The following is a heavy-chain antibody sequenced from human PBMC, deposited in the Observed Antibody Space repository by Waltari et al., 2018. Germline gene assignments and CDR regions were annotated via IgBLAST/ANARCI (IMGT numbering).Heavy chain of an antibody. Sequence: VESGGGLVQPGGPLRLSCAASGFTFNAFDRNWVRQAPGKGLEWISYISYISNSGITRYYADSVRSRFTISRDDAQNSLFLQMDSLTVEDTAVYYCATGGIYFDYWGQGALVTVSS. CDR1: GFTFNAFD. CDR3: ATGGIYFDY. D-gene: IGHD3-16*01. CDR2: ISNSGITR. V-gene: IGHV3-48*03. J-gene: IGHJ4*02.